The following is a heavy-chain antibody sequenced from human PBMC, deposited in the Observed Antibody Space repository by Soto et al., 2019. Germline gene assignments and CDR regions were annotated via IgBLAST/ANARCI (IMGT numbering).Heavy chain of an antibody. D-gene: IGHD4-4*01. Sequence: GGSLRLSCAASGFTFSSYSMNWVRQAPGKGLEWVSYISSSSSTIYYADSVKGRFTISRDNAKNSLYLQMNSLRDEDTAVYYCARDLWTTTVTKIQEDYWGQGTLVTVSS. CDR2: ISSSSSTI. CDR1: GFTFSSYS. J-gene: IGHJ4*02. CDR3: ARDLWTTTVTKIQEDY. V-gene: IGHV3-48*02.